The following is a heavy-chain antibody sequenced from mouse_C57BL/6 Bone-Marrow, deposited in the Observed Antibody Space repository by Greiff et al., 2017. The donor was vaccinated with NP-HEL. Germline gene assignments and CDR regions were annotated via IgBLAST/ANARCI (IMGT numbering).Heavy chain of an antibody. CDR2: IDPSDSHT. J-gene: IGHJ2*01. D-gene: IGHD2-4*01. CDR3: ARMRDYDGFDY. CDR1: GYTFTSYW. Sequence: VQLQQPGAELVKPGASVKLSCKASGYTFTSYWMQWVKQRPGQGLEWIGEIDPSDSHTNYNQKFKGKATLTVDTSSSTAYMQLSSLTSEDSAVYYCARMRDYDGFDYWGQGTTLTVSS. V-gene: IGHV1-50*01.